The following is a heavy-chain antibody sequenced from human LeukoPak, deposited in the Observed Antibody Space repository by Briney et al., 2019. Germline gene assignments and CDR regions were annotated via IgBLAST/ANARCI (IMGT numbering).Heavy chain of an antibody. J-gene: IGHJ6*03. CDR2: ISTYNGNT. CDR1: GYTFTSYG. D-gene: IGHD3-9*01. Sequence: GASVKVSCKASGYTFTSYGISWVRQAPGQGLEWMGWISTYNGNTNYAQKLQGRVTMTTDTSTSTAYMELRSLRSDDTAVCYCARLPPRRGILTATDYYYMDVWGKGTTVTVSS. CDR3: ARLPPRRGILTATDYYYMDV. V-gene: IGHV1-18*01.